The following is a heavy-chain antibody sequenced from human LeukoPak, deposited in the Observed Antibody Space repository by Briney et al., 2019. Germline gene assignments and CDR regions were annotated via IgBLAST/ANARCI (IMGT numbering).Heavy chain of an antibody. J-gene: IGHJ4*02. Sequence: ASETLSLTCTVSGVSISSSNSYWGWIRQPPGKGLEWIGSIYYSGNTYYNASLKSQVSISIDTSKNQSSLRLTSVTAADTAVYYCARQTGSGLFILPGGQGTLVTVSS. CDR2: IYYSGNT. CDR1: GVSISSSNSY. D-gene: IGHD3/OR15-3a*01. CDR3: ARQTGSGLFILP. V-gene: IGHV4-39*01.